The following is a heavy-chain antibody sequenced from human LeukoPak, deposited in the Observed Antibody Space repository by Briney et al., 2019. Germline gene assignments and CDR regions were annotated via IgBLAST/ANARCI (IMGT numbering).Heavy chain of an antibody. V-gene: IGHV3-7*01. J-gene: IGHJ4*02. D-gene: IGHD2-2*01. CDR1: GFTFSSYA. CDR3: ARQYQLLY. Sequence: PGGSLRLSCAASGFTFSSYAMSWVRQAPGKGLEWVANIKQDGSEKYYVDSVKGRFTISRDNAKNSLYLQMNSLRAEDTAVYYCARQYQLLYWGQGTLVTVSS. CDR2: IKQDGSEK.